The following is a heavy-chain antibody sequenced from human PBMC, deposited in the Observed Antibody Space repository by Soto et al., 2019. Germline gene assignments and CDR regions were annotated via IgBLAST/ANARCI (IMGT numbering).Heavy chain of an antibody. Sequence: PGGSLRLSCAASGFTFSSYSMNWVRQAPGKGLEWVSYISSGSSTIYYADSVKGRFTISRDNAKNSLYLQMNSLRDEDTAVYYCASSGYDNPVSWFDPWGQGTLVTVSS. CDR1: GFTFSSYS. J-gene: IGHJ5*02. CDR3: ASSGYDNPVSWFDP. V-gene: IGHV3-48*02. CDR2: ISSGSSTI. D-gene: IGHD5-12*01.